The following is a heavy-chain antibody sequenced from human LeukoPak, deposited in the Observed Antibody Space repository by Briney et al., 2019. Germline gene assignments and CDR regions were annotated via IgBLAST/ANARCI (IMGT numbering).Heavy chain of an antibody. CDR1: GFTFSSYN. J-gene: IGHJ4*02. D-gene: IGHD5-18*01. V-gene: IGHV3-21*01. CDR2: ISSSSSYT. Sequence: TGGSLRLSCAASGFTFSSYNMNWVRQAPGKGLEWVSSISSSSSYTYYAASVKGRFTISRDNAKNSLYLQMNSLRAEDTAVYYCARDQNTYGYCYFDYWGQGTLVTASS. CDR3: ARDQNTYGYCYFDY.